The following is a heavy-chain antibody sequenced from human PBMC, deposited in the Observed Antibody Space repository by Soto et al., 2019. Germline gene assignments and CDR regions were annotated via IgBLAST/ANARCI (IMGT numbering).Heavy chain of an antibody. CDR3: AREDSNDYIAY. V-gene: IGHV4-59*12. Sequence: SETLSLTCTVSGGSIRSYYWSWIRQSPGEGLEWIGYIRYSGSTNSNPSLKSRVTISVDTSKHQFSLNLRSVTAADTAVYYCAREDSNDYIAYWGQGILVTVSS. CDR1: GGSIRSYY. CDR2: IRYSGST. D-gene: IGHD2-15*01. J-gene: IGHJ4*02.